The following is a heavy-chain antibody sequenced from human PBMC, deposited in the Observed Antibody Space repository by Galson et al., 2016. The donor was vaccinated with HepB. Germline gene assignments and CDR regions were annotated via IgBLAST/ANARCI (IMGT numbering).Heavy chain of an antibody. Sequence: SETLSLTCGVYGGSFSEYYWSWIRQSPGKGLEWIGEINHSGSTNYNPSLKSRVTISADTSKKQFSLKVSSVSAADTAVYFCARGRRITIFVAVISPVKFSGLDVWDNGTTVIVSS. CDR3: ARGRRITIFVAVISPVKFSGLDV. CDR2: INHSGST. J-gene: IGHJ6*04. V-gene: IGHV4-34*01. CDR1: GGSFSEYY. D-gene: IGHD3-3*01.